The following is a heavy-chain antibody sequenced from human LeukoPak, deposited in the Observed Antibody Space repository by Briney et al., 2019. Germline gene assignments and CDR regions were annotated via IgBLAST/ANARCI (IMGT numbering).Heavy chain of an antibody. D-gene: IGHD1-7*01. CDR3: ARVGRELLNLHFDP. J-gene: IGHJ5*02. CDR1: GFTFSDFY. Sequence: GGSLRLSCAASGFTFSDFYMSWVRQAPGKGPEWVASIKKDGSQKYYVDSVKGRFTISRDNAQNSLYLQMSSLRVEDTAIYSCARVGRELLNLHFDPWGQGTLVTVSS. V-gene: IGHV3-7*03. CDR2: IKKDGSQK.